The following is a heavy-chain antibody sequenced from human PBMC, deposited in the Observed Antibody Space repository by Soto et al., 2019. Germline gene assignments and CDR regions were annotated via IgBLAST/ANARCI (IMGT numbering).Heavy chain of an antibody. Sequence: QVPLVQSGAEVKKPGASVKVSCKASGYTFTSYGISWVRQAPGQGLEWMGWISAYNGNTNYAQKLQGRVTMTTDTSTSTAYMELRSLRSDDTAVYYCAKGGYCSGGSCYPGVGWFDPWGQGTLVTVSS. CDR1: GYTFTSYG. D-gene: IGHD2-15*01. J-gene: IGHJ5*02. CDR3: AKGGYCSGGSCYPGVGWFDP. V-gene: IGHV1-18*01. CDR2: ISAYNGNT.